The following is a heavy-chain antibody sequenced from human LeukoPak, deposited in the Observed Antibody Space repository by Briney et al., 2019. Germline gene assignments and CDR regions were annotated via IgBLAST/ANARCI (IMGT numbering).Heavy chain of an antibody. J-gene: IGHJ4*02. D-gene: IGHD3-16*02. CDR2: MNPNSGNT. CDR3: ARGVNWGSYRYGSYYFDY. V-gene: IGHV1-8*01. CDR1: GYTFTSYD. Sequence: ASVKVSCKASGYTFTSYDINWVRQATGQGLEWMGWMNPNSGNTGYAQKFKGRVTITRNTSISTAYMELSSLRSEDTAVYYCARGVNWGSYRYGSYYFDYWGQGTLVTVSS.